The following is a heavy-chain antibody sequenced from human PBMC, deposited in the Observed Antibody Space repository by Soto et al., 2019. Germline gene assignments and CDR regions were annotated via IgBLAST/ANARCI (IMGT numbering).Heavy chain of an antibody. D-gene: IGHD3-9*01. Sequence: GGSLRLSCAASGFTFSDYYMSWIRQAPGKGLEWVSYISSSGSAIYYADSVKGRFTISRDNAKNSLYLQMNSLRAEDTAVYYCARGLDFDWLLSQYGSQLDYWGQGTLVTVSS. J-gene: IGHJ4*02. CDR2: ISSSGSAI. CDR1: GFTFSDYY. CDR3: ARGLDFDWLLSQYGSQLDY. V-gene: IGHV3-11*01.